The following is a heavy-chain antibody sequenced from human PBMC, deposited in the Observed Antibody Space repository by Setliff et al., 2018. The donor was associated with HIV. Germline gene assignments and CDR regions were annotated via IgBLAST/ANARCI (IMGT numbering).Heavy chain of an antibody. CDR3: ARDVSWRVRTYIDY. CDR2: ISTSSTYT. V-gene: IGHV3-21*01. CDR1: GFNFRGYN. D-gene: IGHD3-3*01. Sequence: GGSLRLSCAVSGFNFRGYNMNWVRQAPGKGLEWVSSISTSSTYTYYADSVKGRFTISRDNAKNALYLQMNSLTAEDTAVYYCARDVSWRVRTYIDYWGQGALVTVSS. J-gene: IGHJ4*02.